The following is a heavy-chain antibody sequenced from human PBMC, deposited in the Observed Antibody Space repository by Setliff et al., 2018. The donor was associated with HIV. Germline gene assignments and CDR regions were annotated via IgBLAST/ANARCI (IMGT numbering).Heavy chain of an antibody. V-gene: IGHV4-34*01. CDR2: VNHTGDS. CDR1: GGSFSTYY. CDR3: ARLEYYYYMDV. Sequence: SETLSLTCAVYGGSFSTYYWAWIRQSPGKSLEWIGEVNHTGDSNYNPSLRSRVTISVDMSKSQFSLKLTSVTAADTAVYYCARLEYYYYMDVWGNGTTVTVSS. J-gene: IGHJ6*03.